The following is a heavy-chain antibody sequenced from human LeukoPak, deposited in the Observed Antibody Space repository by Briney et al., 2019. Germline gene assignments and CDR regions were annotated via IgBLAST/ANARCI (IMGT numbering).Heavy chain of an antibody. J-gene: IGHJ4*02. CDR3: ARHTWSGYDLGDY. CDR2: IYPGDSDD. CDR1: GYSFTSYW. D-gene: IGHD5-12*01. V-gene: IGHV5-51*01. Sequence: GESLKISCKGSGYSFTSYWIGWVRQMPGKGLEWMGTIYPGDSDDRHSPAFQGQVTISADKSISTAYLQWSSLRASDTAMYYCARHTWSGYDLGDYWGQGTLVTVSS.